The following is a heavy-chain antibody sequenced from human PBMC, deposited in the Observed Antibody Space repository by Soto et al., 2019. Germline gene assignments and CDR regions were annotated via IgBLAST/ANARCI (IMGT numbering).Heavy chain of an antibody. D-gene: IGHD2-2*01. CDR1: GGTFSSYA. CDR2: IIPISGTA. V-gene: IGHV1-69*01. J-gene: IGHJ6*02. CDR3: ARSQGSSTSLAIYYYYYYGMDV. Sequence: QVQLVQSGAEVKKPGSSVKVSCKASGGTFSSYAISWVRQAPGQGLEWMGGIIPISGTANYAQKFQGRVTITADESTRTAYMGLSSLRSEDTAVYYCARSQGSSTSLAIYYYYYYGMDVWGQGTTVTVSS.